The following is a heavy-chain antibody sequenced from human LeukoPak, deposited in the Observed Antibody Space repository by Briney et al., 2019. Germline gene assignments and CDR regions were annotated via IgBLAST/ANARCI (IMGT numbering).Heavy chain of an antibody. CDR3: ARAFYPGYYSYMAV. D-gene: IGHD3-3*02. CDR2: IYYSGST. Sequence: SETLSLTCTVSGGSISPYYWSWIRQPPGKGLEWIGYIYYSGSTNYNPSLKSRVTISVDTSKNQFSLKLSSVTAAGTAVYYCARAFYPGYYSYMAVWGKGTTVTVSS. CDR1: GGSISPYY. V-gene: IGHV4-59*01. J-gene: IGHJ6*03.